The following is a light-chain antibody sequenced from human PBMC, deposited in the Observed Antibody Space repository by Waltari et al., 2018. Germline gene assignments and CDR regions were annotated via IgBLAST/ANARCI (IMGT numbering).Light chain of an antibody. V-gene: IGKV1-39*01. CDR3: QQSYETPLT. CDR2: AAS. J-gene: IGKJ4*01. Sequence: TPLTPSPSSLPASVSHRLTITCRASHTITTYLNWYQQKPGKAPKVLISAASTLHSGVPSRFSGSGSGTYFTLTISSLQPEDFATYYCQQSYETPLTFGGGTRVEIK. CDR1: HTITTY.